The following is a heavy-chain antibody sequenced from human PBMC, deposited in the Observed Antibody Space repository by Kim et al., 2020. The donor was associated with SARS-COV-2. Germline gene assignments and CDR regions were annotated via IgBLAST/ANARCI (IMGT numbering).Heavy chain of an antibody. CDR3: AKDLPPYCSGGSCVDY. D-gene: IGHD2-15*01. V-gene: IGHV3-23*01. CDR1: GFTFSSYA. J-gene: IGHJ4*02. CDR2: ISGSGGST. Sequence: GGSLRLSCAASGFTFSSYAMSWVRQAPGKGLEWVSAISGSGGSTYYADSVKGRFTISRDNSKNTLYLQMNSLRAEDTAVYYCAKDLPPYCSGGSCVDYWGQGTLVTVSS.